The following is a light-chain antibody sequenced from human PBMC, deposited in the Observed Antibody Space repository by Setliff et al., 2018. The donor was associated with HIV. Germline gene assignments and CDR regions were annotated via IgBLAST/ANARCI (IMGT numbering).Light chain of an antibody. V-gene: IGLV2-14*01. CDR2: EVS. Sequence: QSVLTQPASVSGSPGQSITISCTGTSSDVGGYNYVSWYQQHPGKAPKLMISEVSNRPSGVSNRFSGSKSGNTASLTISGLQADDEADYYCTSYTTSNTITRVFGTG. J-gene: IGLJ1*01. CDR3: TSYTTSNTITRV. CDR1: SSDVGGYNY.